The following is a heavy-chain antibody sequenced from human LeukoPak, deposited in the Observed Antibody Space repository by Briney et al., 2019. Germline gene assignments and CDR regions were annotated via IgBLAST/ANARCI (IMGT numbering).Heavy chain of an antibody. V-gene: IGHV4-30-2*01. D-gene: IGHD4-17*01. Sequence: PSQTLSLTCAVSDGSISSGGYSWSWIRQPPGKGLEWIGYIYHSGSTYYNPSLKSRVTISVDRSKNQFSLKLSSVTAADTAVYYCARATTVTTYGNSHVGAFDIWGQGTMVTVSS. CDR1: DGSISSGGYS. J-gene: IGHJ3*02. CDR3: ARATTVTTYGNSHVGAFDI. CDR2: IYHSGST.